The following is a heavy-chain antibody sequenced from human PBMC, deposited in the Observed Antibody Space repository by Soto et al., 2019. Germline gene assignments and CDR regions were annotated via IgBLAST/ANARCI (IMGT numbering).Heavy chain of an antibody. CDR2: MNPSNGNA. Sequence: GXSVKVSCKASGYSFITYDINWVRQATGQGLEWMGWMNPSNGNAGYAQKFQGRLTMTRNTSISTAYMELSSLRSDDTAVYFCARRKERSGPNYFDYWGQGSLVTVSS. CDR1: GYSFITYD. D-gene: IGHD6-25*01. V-gene: IGHV1-8*01. J-gene: IGHJ4*02. CDR3: ARRKERSGPNYFDY.